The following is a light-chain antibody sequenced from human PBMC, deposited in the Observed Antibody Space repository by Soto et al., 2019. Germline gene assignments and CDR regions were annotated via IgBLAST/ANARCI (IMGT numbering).Light chain of an antibody. V-gene: IGLV1-47*01. CDR2: RDN. J-gene: IGLJ3*02. Sequence: QSVLTQSPSASGTPGQTVTISCSGDTSNIGSNYVSWFQHLPGTAPKLLISRDNQRPSGVPDRFSGSKSGTSASLAISGLRSEDEGDYYCAAWDDRLNVLFGGGTKLTVL. CDR1: TSNIGSNY. CDR3: AAWDDRLNVL.